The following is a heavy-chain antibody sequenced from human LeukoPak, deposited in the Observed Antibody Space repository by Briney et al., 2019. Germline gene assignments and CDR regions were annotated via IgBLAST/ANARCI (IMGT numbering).Heavy chain of an antibody. CDR2: IHLGILET. J-gene: IGHJ4*02. CDR3: ARLSTGGHYYSAY. V-gene: IGHV5-51*01. Sequence: GQSLKISCKGSGPSFNTDWIGWVRQMPGKGLEWMGIIHLGILETRYSPSFQGQVTISADKSTTTAYLQWSNLKASDSAMYYCARLSTGGHYYSAYWGQGTLVTVSS. D-gene: IGHD2-8*02. CDR1: GPSFNTDW.